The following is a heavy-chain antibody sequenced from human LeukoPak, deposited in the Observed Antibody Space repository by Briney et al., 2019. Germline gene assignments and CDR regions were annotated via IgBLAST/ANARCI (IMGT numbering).Heavy chain of an antibody. CDR2: IWNDGNDK. V-gene: IGHV3-33*06. CDR3: AKAKIRKHGSYDIDP. Sequence: GGSLSLSCAASGFSFSRLIRHTGRHAPGKGLEWVAVIWNDGNDKYYAESVKGRFTISRDTSKDTVYLEVHSLRDEDKTVYYCAKAKIRKHGSYDIDPWGQGTQVIVSS. J-gene: IGHJ5*02. CDR1: GFSFSRLI. D-gene: IGHD3-9*01.